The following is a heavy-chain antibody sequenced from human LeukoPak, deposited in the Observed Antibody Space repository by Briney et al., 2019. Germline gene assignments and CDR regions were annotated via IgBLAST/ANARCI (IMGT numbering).Heavy chain of an antibody. V-gene: IGHV4-39*07. CDR1: GGSIRSSYYY. CDR2: INHSGST. CDR3: ARGPGITRSSGYSPLYYYGMDV. J-gene: IGHJ6*02. D-gene: IGHD3-22*01. Sequence: SETLSLTCTVSGGSIRSSYYYWSWIRQPPGKGLEWIGEINHSGSTNYNPSLKSRVTISVDTSKNQFSLKLSSVTAADTAVYYCARGPGITRSSGYSPLYYYGMDVWGQGTTVTVSS.